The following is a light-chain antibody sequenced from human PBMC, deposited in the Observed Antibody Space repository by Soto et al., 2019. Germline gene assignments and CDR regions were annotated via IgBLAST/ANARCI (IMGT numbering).Light chain of an antibody. CDR2: DAS. V-gene: IGKV3-11*01. CDR3: QQRTNWPLT. Sequence: EIVLTQSPATLSLSPGERATLSCRASQSISSHLVWYQQKPGQAPRLLIYDASNRASGIPARFSGSGSGTDFTLTISSLEPEDFALYYCQQRTNWPLTFGGGTKVEV. CDR1: QSISSH. J-gene: IGKJ4*01.